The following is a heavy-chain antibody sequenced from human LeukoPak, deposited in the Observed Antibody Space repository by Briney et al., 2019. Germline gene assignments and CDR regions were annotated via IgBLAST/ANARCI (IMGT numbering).Heavy chain of an antibody. CDR1: GGSISSYY. V-gene: IGHV4-59*01. Sequence: SSETLSLTCTVSGGSISSYYWSWIRQPPGKGLEWIGYIYYSGSTNYNPSLKSRVTISVDTSKNQFSLKLSSVTAADTAVYYCARTFTYYDYVWGSYRYYYYMDVWGKGTTVTISS. CDR3: ARTFTYYDYVWGSYRYYYYMDV. J-gene: IGHJ6*03. D-gene: IGHD3-16*02. CDR2: IYYSGST.